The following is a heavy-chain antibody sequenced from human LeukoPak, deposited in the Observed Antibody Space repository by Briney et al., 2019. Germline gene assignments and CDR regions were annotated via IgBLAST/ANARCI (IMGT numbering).Heavy chain of an antibody. V-gene: IGHV4-4*07. J-gene: IGHJ4*02. CDR3: ARDFRVAAAGTQLFDY. Sequence: SETLSLTCTVSGGSISCYYWSWIRQPAGKGLEWIGRIYTSGSTNYNPSLKSRVTMSVDASKNQFSLKLSSVTAADTAVYYCARDFRVAAAGTQLFDYWGQGTLVTVSS. CDR1: GGSISCYY. D-gene: IGHD6-13*01. CDR2: IYTSGST.